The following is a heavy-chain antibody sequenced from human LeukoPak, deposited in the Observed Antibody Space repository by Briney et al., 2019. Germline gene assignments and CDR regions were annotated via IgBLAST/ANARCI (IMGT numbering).Heavy chain of an antibody. CDR1: GFSFSSYT. CDR3: ARDRSAEYYFDY. J-gene: IGHJ4*02. CDR2: ISGSSSYI. D-gene: IGHD3-3*01. Sequence: GGFLGLSCAASGFSFSSYTMNWVRQAPGKGLEWVSSISGSSSYIYYADSVKGRFTISRDNAKNSLFLQMNSLRAEDTAVYYCARDRSAEYYFDYWGQGTLVTVSA. V-gene: IGHV3-21*01.